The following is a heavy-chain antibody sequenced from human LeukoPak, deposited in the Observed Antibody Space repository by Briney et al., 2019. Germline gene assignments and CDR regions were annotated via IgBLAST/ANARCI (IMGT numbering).Heavy chain of an antibody. V-gene: IGHV3-48*01. CDR3: AKESTVTPGNVNWFDS. Sequence: PGGSLRLSCAASGFSLNTYSMNWVRQAPGKGLEWVSYISSSSTTIYYADSVKGRFTISRDNSKNTLYLQMNSLRADDTAVYYCAKESTVTPGNVNWFDSWGQGTLVTVSS. J-gene: IGHJ5*01. CDR2: ISSSSTTI. D-gene: IGHD4-11*01. CDR1: GFSLNTYS.